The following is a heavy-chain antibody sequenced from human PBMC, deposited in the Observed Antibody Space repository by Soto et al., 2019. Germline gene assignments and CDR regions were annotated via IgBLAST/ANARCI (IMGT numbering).Heavy chain of an antibody. CDR3: ARDFKAPNDAWAFDY. CDR2: IYHGGTT. J-gene: IGHJ4*02. D-gene: IGHD3-16*01. V-gene: IGHV4-4*02. CDR1: GASITSSEW. Sequence: QVQLQESGPGLVMPSGTLSLTCAVSGASITSSEWWNWVRQPPGRALEWIGEIYHGGTTIYNPSLKRRVTISVDECKNHVTLKMTSVTVADTAVYYCARDFKAPNDAWAFDYWGQGTLVTVSS.